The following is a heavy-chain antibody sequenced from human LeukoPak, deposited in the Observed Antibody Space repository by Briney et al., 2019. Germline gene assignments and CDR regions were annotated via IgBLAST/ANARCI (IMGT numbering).Heavy chain of an antibody. D-gene: IGHD4-17*01. CDR1: GGTFNNSA. J-gene: IGHJ5*02. Sequence: SVKVSCKTSGGTFNNSAISRVRQAPGQGLEWLGGIMPLFGTAGYAQKFQGRVAITKDESTRTVYLELTSLTSDDTAVYYCARDVHGDYGSGWFDPWGQGTLVSVSS. CDR2: IMPLFGTA. CDR3: ARDVHGDYGSGWFDP. V-gene: IGHV1-69*05.